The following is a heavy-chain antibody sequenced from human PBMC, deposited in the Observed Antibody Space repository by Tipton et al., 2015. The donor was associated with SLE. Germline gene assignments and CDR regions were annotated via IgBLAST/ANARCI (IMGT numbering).Heavy chain of an antibody. CDR3: ARIGVGGVIATDAFDI. Sequence: TLSLTCAIYGGSFSGYYWSWIRQPPGKGLEWIGEINHSGSTYYNPSLKSRVTISVDTSKNQFSLKLSSVTAADTAVYYCARIGVGGVIATDAFDIWGQGTMVPVSS. CDR2: INHSGST. V-gene: IGHV4-34*01. J-gene: IGHJ3*02. CDR1: GGSFSGYY. D-gene: IGHD3-16*02.